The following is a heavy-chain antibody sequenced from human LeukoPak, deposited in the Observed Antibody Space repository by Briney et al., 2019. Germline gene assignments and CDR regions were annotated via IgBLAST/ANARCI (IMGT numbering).Heavy chain of an antibody. V-gene: IGHV1-69*13. Sequence: GASVKFSCKASGGTFSSYAISWVRQAPGQGLEWFGGIIPIFGTANYARKFQGRVTITADESASTAYMELSSLRSEDTAGYYCARGGAYGDYEYFQHWGQGTLVTVSS. D-gene: IGHD4-17*01. CDR1: GGTFSSYA. CDR2: IIPIFGTA. J-gene: IGHJ1*01. CDR3: ARGGAYGDYEYFQH.